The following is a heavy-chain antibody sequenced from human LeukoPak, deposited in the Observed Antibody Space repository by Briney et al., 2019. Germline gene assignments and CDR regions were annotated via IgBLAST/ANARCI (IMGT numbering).Heavy chain of an antibody. J-gene: IGHJ4*02. CDR2: ISGSGGST. Sequence: TGGSLRLSCAASGFTFSSYAMSWVRQAPGKGLEWVSAISGSGGSTYYADSVKGRFTISRDNSKNTLYLQMNSLRAEDTAVYYCANVGYCSSTSRPTHFDYWGQGTLVTVSS. CDR3: ANVGYCSSTSRPTHFDY. D-gene: IGHD2-2*01. CDR1: GFTFSSYA. V-gene: IGHV3-23*01.